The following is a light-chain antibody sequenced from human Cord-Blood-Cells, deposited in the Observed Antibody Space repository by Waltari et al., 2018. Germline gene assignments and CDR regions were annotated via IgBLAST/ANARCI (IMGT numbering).Light chain of an antibody. Sequence: DIVMTQSPLSLHVTPGEPASISCRSSQSLLHSNGYNYLDWYLQKPGQSPQLLIYLGSNRASGVPGRFSGSGSGTDFTLKISRVEAEDVGVYYCMQALQTPWTFGQGTKVEIK. CDR3: MQALQTPWT. CDR2: LGS. V-gene: IGKV2-28*01. J-gene: IGKJ1*01. CDR1: QSLLHSNGYNY.